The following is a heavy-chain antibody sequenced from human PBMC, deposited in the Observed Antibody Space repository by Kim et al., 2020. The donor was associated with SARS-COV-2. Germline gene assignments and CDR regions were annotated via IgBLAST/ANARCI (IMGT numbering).Heavy chain of an antibody. V-gene: IGHV4-39*02. CDR1: GGSISSSSYY. CDR2: IHYSGST. Sequence: SGTLSLTCTVSGGSISSSSYYWGWIRQPPGKGLEWIGSIHYSGSTYYNPSLKSRVTISVDTSKNQFSLKLSSVTAADTAVYYCAGEDSSSLRMSYYYGM. CDR3: AGEDSSSLRMSYYYGM. D-gene: IGHD6-13*01. J-gene: IGHJ6*01.